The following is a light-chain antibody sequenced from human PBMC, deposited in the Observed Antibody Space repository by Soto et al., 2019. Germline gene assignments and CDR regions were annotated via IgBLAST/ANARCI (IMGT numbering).Light chain of an antibody. Sequence: EIVLTQSPGTLSLSPGESATLSCRASQSVSSSYLAWYQQKPGQATRLLIYGASTMATGIPVRFSGRGSGTEFTLTISSLQSEEFAVYYCHQYDDGPYTVGQGTKVDI. J-gene: IGKJ2*01. V-gene: IGKV3-20*01. CDR1: QSVSSSY. CDR3: HQYDDGPYT. CDR2: GAS.